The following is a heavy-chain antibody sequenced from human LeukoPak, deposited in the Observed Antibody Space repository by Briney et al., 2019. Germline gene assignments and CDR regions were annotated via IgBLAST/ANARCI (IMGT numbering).Heavy chain of an antibody. CDR3: ARENGEDYFDY. D-gene: IGHD3-10*01. CDR1: GGSISSYY. V-gene: IGHV4-59*01. J-gene: IGHJ4*02. Sequence: PSETLSLTCTVSGGSISSYYWSWIRQPPGKGLEWIGYIHYSGSTNYNPSLKSRVTISVDTSKNQFSLKLSSVTAADTAVYYCARENGEDYFDYWGQGTLVTVPS. CDR2: IHYSGST.